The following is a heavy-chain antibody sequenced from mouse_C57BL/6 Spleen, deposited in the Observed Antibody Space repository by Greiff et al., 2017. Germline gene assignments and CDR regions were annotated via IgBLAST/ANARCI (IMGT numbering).Heavy chain of an antibody. CDR3: AIYSNPYYAMDY. J-gene: IGHJ4*01. Sequence: EVQLQQSGPELVKPGASVKIPCKASGYTFTDYNMDWVKQSHGKSLEWIGDIDPNNGGTIYNQKFKGKATLTVDKSSSTAYMELRSLTSEDTAVYYCAIYSNPYYAMDYWGQGTSVTVSS. CDR2: IDPNNGGT. V-gene: IGHV1-18*01. D-gene: IGHD2-5*01. CDR1: GYTFTDYN.